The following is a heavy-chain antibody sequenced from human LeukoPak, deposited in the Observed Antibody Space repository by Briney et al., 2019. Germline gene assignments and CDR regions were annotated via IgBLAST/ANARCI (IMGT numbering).Heavy chain of an antibody. CDR1: GGSISSYY. Sequence: SETLSLTCTVSGGSISSYYWSWIRQPPGKGLEWVGYTYYSGSTNYNPSLKSRVTISVDTSKNQFSLKLSSVTAADTAVYYCARAGLLWFGEPYYFDYWGQGTLVTVSS. CDR2: TYYSGST. CDR3: ARAGLLWFGEPYYFDY. J-gene: IGHJ4*02. V-gene: IGHV4-59*01. D-gene: IGHD3-10*01.